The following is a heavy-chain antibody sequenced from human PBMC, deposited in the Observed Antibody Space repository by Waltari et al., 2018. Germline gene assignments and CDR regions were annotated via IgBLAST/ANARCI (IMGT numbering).Heavy chain of an antibody. CDR2: VDPEDGET. J-gene: IGHJ4*02. CDR3: VRGPRVAAAGLDY. CDR1: RYPFTHYY. V-gene: IGHV1-69-2*01. Sequence: EANLAQSGAEVTNPGATVTISCKVSRYPFTHYYIHRVQQDPEKGLDWMGLVDPEDGETVYAEKFQGRVTISADTSTDTTHMELSSLRSEDTAVYYCVRGPRVAAAGLDYWGQGTLVTVSS. D-gene: IGHD6-13*01.